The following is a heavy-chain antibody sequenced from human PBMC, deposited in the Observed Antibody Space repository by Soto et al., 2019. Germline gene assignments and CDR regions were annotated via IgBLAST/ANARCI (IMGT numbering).Heavy chain of an antibody. V-gene: IGHV1-69*13. J-gene: IGHJ6*02. CDR1: GGTFSSCS. CDR2: IIPIFGTA. Sequence: ASVKVSCKASGGTFSSCSISWVRQAPVQGLEWMGGIIPIFGTANYAQKFQGRVTITADESTSTAYMELSSLRSEDRAVYYCARTQGDYTAWGIAVAGTTFSSRYYYYGMDVWGQGPTVTVSS. D-gene: IGHD6-19*01. CDR3: ARTQGDYTAWGIAVAGTTFSSRYYYYGMDV.